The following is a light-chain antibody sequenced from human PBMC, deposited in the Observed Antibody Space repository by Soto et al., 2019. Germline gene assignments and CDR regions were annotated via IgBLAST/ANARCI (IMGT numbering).Light chain of an antibody. Sequence: QSALTQPASVSGSPGQSITISCTGTNSDVGSYNLVSWYQQHPGKAPKLMIYEGSKRPSGVSNRFSGSKSGNTASLTISGLQAEDEADYYCCSYAGSSTWLFGGGTQLTVL. CDR3: CSYAGSSTWL. CDR2: EGS. J-gene: IGLJ3*02. V-gene: IGLV2-23*01. CDR1: NSDVGSYNL.